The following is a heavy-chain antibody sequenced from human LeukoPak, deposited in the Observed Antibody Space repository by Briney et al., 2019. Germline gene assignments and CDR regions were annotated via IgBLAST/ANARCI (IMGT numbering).Heavy chain of an antibody. CDR3: ARRNALRFLEWDDY. CDR2: IYHSGST. Sequence: SETLSLTCTVSGGSISSYYCGWIRQPPGKGLEWIGSIYHSGSTYYNPSLKSRVTISIDTSKNQFSLKLSSVTAADTAVYYCARRNALRFLEWDDYWGQGTLVTVSS. V-gene: IGHV4-38-2*02. CDR1: GGSISSYY. D-gene: IGHD3-3*01. J-gene: IGHJ4*02.